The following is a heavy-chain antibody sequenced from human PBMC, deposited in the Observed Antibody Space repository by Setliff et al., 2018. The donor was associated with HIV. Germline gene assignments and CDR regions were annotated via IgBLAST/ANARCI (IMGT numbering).Heavy chain of an antibody. J-gene: IGHJ4*01. CDR1: GFTFNTYS. V-gene: IGHV3-21*06. CDR3: ARLGTARSFDI. Sequence: LRLSCAASGFTFNTYSLNWVRQAPGKGLEWFSSISSTSTYIYYADSVRGRFTVSRDNAENSVFLQMNRLRGEDTGVYYCARLGTARSFDIWGLGTLVTVYS. CDR2: ISSTSTYI. D-gene: IGHD7-27*01.